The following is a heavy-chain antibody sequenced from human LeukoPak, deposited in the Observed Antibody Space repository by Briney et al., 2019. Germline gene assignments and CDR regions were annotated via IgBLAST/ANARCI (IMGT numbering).Heavy chain of an antibody. V-gene: IGHV4-4*02. Sequence: SETLSLTCAVSGGSISSTNWWSWVRQPPGKGLEWIGSFYTSGNTNYNPSLKSRVTISVDTSKNQFSLKLSSVTAADTAVYYCARSGCSSTSCYQADYWGQGTLVTVSS. D-gene: IGHD2-2*01. J-gene: IGHJ4*02. CDR1: GGSISSTNW. CDR2: FYTSGNT. CDR3: ARSGCSSTSCYQADY.